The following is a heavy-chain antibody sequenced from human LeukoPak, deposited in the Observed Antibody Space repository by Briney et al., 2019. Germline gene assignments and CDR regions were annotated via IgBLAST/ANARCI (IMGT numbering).Heavy chain of an antibody. CDR2: IYYSGST. V-gene: IGHV4-59*01. CDR1: GGSISSYY. D-gene: IGHD3-3*01. Sequence: PSETLSLTCTVSGGSISSYYWSWIRQPPGKGLEWIGYIYYSGSTNYNPSLKSRVTISVDTSKNQFSLKLSSVTAADTAVYYCARAYYDFWSGYYNDGWFDPWGQGTLVTVSS. J-gene: IGHJ5*02. CDR3: ARAYYDFWSGYYNDGWFDP.